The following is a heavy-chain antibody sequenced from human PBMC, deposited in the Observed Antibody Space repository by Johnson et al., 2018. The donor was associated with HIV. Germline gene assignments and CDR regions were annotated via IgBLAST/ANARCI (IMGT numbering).Heavy chain of an antibody. D-gene: IGHD3-22*01. Sequence: QVQLVESGGNVVQPGRSLRLSCAASGFTFSSYAIHWVRQAPGKGLEWVAVISYDGNNKYYADSEKGRFTISRDNSNNTLYLQMNSLRAEDTAGYYCSRVGVDYYDRGATYQNAFDIWGQGTMVTVSS. V-gene: IGHV3-30-3*01. CDR2: ISYDGNNK. J-gene: IGHJ3*02. CDR3: SRVGVDYYDRGATYQNAFDI. CDR1: GFTFSSYA.